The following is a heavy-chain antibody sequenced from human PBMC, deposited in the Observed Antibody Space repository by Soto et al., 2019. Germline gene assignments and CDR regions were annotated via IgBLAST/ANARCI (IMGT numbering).Heavy chain of an antibody. CDR1: GYSFTSYW. D-gene: IGHD2-2*01. Sequence: GESLKISCTGVGYSFTSYWIGWVRQMPGKGLEWMGIIYPGDSDTRYSPSFQGQITISADKSITTAYLQWSSLKASDTAMYYCARGYCTTTICDPWFDPWGQGTLVTVSS. CDR3: ARGYCTTTICDPWFDP. CDR2: IYPGDSDT. J-gene: IGHJ5*02. V-gene: IGHV5-51*01.